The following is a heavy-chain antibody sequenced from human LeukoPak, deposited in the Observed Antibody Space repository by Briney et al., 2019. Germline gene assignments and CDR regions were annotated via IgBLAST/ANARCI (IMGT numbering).Heavy chain of an antibody. Sequence: PGGSLRLSCAASGFTFGSYTMSWVRQAPGKGLEWVSAISSSGGSTYYADSVKGRFTISRDNSKNTLYLQMNSLRAKDTAVYYCAKISGNYSYWGQGTLVTVSS. CDR3: AKISGNYSY. CDR1: GFTFGSYT. V-gene: IGHV3-23*01. CDR2: ISSSGGST. D-gene: IGHD1-26*01. J-gene: IGHJ4*02.